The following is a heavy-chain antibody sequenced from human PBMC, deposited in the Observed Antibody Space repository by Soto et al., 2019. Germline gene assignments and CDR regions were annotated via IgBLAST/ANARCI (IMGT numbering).Heavy chain of an antibody. CDR3: VKKSIGTVTNPVYWSFDL. V-gene: IGHV3-23*01. CDR2: TSGGGDVA. CDR1: GFTFINYA. Sequence: EVQLLESGGGLIQPGGSLRLSCTASGFTFINYAMKWVRQAPGKGLEWVSGTSGGGDVAFYADSVKGRFAISRDNSKNTLYLQMNSLRAEDTALYYCVKKSIGTVTNPVYWSFDLWGRGTLVTVSS. D-gene: IGHD4-17*01. J-gene: IGHJ2*01.